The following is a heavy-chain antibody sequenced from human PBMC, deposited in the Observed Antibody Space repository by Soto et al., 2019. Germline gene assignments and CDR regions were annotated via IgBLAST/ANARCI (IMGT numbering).Heavy chain of an antibody. CDR3: ARARFGDDSYDF. D-gene: IGHD3-10*01. V-gene: IGHV4-59*01. Sequence: QVQLQESGPGLVKPSETLALICTVSGGSFNNYYWGWIRQPPGNGLVWVGNIYYTGSTNYNPSLKSRVTISLDTSKSQFSLKLSSVTAADTAVYFCARARFGDDSYDFWGQGTVVTVSS. J-gene: IGHJ3*01. CDR1: GGSFNNYY. CDR2: IYYTGST.